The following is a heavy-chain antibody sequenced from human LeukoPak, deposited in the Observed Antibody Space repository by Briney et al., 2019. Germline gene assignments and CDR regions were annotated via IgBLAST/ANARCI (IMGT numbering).Heavy chain of an antibody. D-gene: IGHD6-13*01. Sequence: SETLSLTCTVPGGSISSYYWSWIRQPAGKGLEWIGRIYTSGSTNYNPSLKSRVTMSVDTSKNQFSLKLSSVTAADTAVYYCARDSLQQRRYYYYYMDVWGKGTTVTVSS. CDR2: IYTSGST. CDR3: ARDSLQQRRYYYYYMDV. J-gene: IGHJ6*03. CDR1: GGSISSYY. V-gene: IGHV4-4*07.